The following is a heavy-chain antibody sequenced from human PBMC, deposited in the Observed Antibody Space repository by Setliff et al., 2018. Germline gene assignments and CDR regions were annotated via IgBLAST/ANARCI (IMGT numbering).Heavy chain of an antibody. J-gene: IGHJ4*02. CDR2: IYYTGST. Sequence: SETLSLTCTVSGGSISSSSHYWGWIRQPPGTGLEWIGSIYYTGSTYYNPSLKSRVTMSVDTSKKQLSLKLSTVTAADTAVYYCRFWSGYYKNDYWGQGTLVTVSS. CDR3: RFWSGYYKNDY. V-gene: IGHV4-39*07. D-gene: IGHD3-3*01. CDR1: GGSISSSSHY.